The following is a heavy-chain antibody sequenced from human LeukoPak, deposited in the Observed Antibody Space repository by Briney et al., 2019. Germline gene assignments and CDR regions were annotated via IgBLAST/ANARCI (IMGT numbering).Heavy chain of an antibody. J-gene: IGHJ4*02. V-gene: IGHV1-18*01. CDR2: ISAYSGNT. CDR1: GYAFTSYG. CDR3: ARALAGAGDDY. D-gene: IGHD6-19*01. Sequence: ASDTVPCQHSGYAFTSYGISWVRPAPGQGLEWMGWISAYSGNTNYAQKLQGRVTMTTDTSTSTAYMELRSLRSDDTVVYYCARALAGAGDDYWGQGTLVTVSS.